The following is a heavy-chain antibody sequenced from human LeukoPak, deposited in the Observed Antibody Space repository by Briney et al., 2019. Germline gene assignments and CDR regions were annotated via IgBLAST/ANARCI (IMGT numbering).Heavy chain of an antibody. CDR3: ARVGCSSTSCYLDY. V-gene: IGHV4-39*07. D-gene: IGHD2-2*01. CDR2: IYYSGSS. CDR1: GGSISSSSSY. Sequence: SETLSLTCSVSGGSISSSSSYWGWLRQPPGKGLEWIGSIYYSGSSFDNPAHKSRVTISVDTSKNQFSLKLSSVTAADTAVYYCARVGCSSTSCYLDYWGQGTLVTVSS. J-gene: IGHJ4*02.